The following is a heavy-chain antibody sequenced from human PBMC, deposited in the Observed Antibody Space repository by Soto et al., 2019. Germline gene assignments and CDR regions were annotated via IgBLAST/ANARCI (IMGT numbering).Heavy chain of an antibody. J-gene: IGHJ5*02. Sequence: QVQLVQSGAEVKKPGASVKVSCKASGYTFTSYGISWVRQAPGQGLEWMGWISAYNGNTNYAQKLQGRVTMTTDISTRTAYMEVRSLRSDDTAGYYCARGRYCSGGSCIIRRGWFDPWGQGTLVTVSS. CDR1: GYTFTSYG. CDR3: ARGRYCSGGSCIIRRGWFDP. V-gene: IGHV1-18*04. D-gene: IGHD2-15*01. CDR2: ISAYNGNT.